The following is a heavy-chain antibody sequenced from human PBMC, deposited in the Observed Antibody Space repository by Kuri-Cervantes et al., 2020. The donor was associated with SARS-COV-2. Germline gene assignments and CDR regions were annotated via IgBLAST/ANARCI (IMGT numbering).Heavy chain of an antibody. CDR1: GFTFDDYA. D-gene: IGHD7-27*01. CDR3: ARGLRLGKSLDY. J-gene: IGHJ4*02. V-gene: IGHV3-9*01. Sequence: SLKISCAASGFTFDDYAMHWVRQAPGKGLEWVSGISWNSGSIGYADSVKGRFTISRDNAKNSLYLQMSSLRAEDTAVYYCARGLRLGKSLDYWGQGTLVTVSS. CDR2: ISWNSGSI.